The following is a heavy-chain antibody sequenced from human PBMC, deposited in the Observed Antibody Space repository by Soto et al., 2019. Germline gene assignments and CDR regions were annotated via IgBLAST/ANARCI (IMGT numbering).Heavy chain of an antibody. CDR2: TYYRSKWYN. CDR1: GDSVSSNSAA. CDR3: AREEEYCSSTSCYFYYGMDV. Sequence: HTLSLTCAISGDSVSSNSAAWNWIRQSPSRGLEWLGRTYYRSKWYNDYAVSVKSRITINPDTSKNQFSLQLNSVTPEDTAVYYCAREEEYCSSTSCYFYYGMDVWGQGTTVTVSS. J-gene: IGHJ6*02. V-gene: IGHV6-1*01. D-gene: IGHD2-2*01.